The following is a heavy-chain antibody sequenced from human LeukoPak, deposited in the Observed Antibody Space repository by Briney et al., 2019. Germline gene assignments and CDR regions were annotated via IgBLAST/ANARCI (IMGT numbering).Heavy chain of an antibody. Sequence: GGSLRLSCAASGFTFSSYSMNWVRQAPGKGLEWVSSISSSSSSYIYYADSVKGRFTISRDNAKNSLYLQMNSLRAEDTAVYYCARTRSSSSSWYGQFDYWGQGTLVTVSS. V-gene: IGHV3-21*01. D-gene: IGHD6-13*01. CDR2: ISSSSSSYI. CDR3: ARTRSSSSSWYGQFDY. J-gene: IGHJ4*02. CDR1: GFTFSSYS.